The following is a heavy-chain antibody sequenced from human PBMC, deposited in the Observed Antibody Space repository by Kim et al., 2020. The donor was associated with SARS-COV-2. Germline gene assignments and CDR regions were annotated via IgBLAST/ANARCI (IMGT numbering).Heavy chain of an antibody. D-gene: IGHD3-3*01. J-gene: IGHJ3*02. CDR3: ARHSEIFGVVISNPSDAFDI. V-gene: IGHV4-59*08. Sequence: RVTISVDTSKNQFSLKLSSVTAADTAVYYCARHSEIFGVVISNPSDAFDIWGQGTMVTVSS.